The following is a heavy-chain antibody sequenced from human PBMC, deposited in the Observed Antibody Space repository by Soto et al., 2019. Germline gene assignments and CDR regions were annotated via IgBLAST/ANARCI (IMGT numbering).Heavy chain of an antibody. Sequence: QVQLVESGGGVVQPGRSLRLSCAASGFTFSSYGMHWVRQAPGKGLEWVAVIWYDGSNKYYADSVKGRFTISRDNSKNTLYLQMNSLRAEDTAVYYCARDGAIFGVYYYYGMVVWGQGTTVTVSS. D-gene: IGHD3-3*01. CDR2: IWYDGSNK. J-gene: IGHJ6*02. CDR1: GFTFSSYG. V-gene: IGHV3-33*01. CDR3: ARDGAIFGVYYYYGMVV.